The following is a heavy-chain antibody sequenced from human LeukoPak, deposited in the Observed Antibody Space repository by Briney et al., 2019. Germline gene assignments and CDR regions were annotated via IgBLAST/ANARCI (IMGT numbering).Heavy chain of an antibody. CDR2: IYYSGST. V-gene: IGHV4-39*07. CDR1: GGSISSSSYY. J-gene: IGHJ4*02. CDR3: ARIRRAAAGTDYFDY. Sequence: SETLSLTCTVSGGSISSSSYYWGWIRQPPGKGLEWIGSIYYSGSTYYNPSLKSRVTISVDTSKNQFSLKLSSVTAADTAVYYCARIRRAAAGTDYFDYWGQGTLVTVSS. D-gene: IGHD6-13*01.